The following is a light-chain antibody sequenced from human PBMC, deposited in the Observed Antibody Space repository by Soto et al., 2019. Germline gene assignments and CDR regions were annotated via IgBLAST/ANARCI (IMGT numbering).Light chain of an antibody. CDR1: SSDVGGYNY. Sequence: LTQPASVSGSPGQSITISCTGTSSDVGGYNYVSWYQQHPGKAPKLMIYEVSNRPSGVSNRFSGSKSGNTASLTISGLQAEGEADYYCSSYTSSSTLYVFGTGTKVTVL. CDR2: EVS. V-gene: IGLV2-14*01. J-gene: IGLJ1*01. CDR3: SSYTSSSTLYV.